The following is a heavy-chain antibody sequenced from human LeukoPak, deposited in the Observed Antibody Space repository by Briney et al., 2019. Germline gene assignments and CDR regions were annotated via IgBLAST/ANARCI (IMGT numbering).Heavy chain of an antibody. CDR2: IWYDGSNK. V-gene: IGHV3-33*08. D-gene: IGHD3-16*02. CDR3: ARGGYTSASALDY. Sequence: GRSLRLSCGASGFTLSSYCMHWVRQAPGKGLEWVAIIWYDGSNKYYTDSVKGRFTISRDNSKNTVYLQMNSLRAEDTAVYYCARGGYTSASALDYWGQGTLVTVSS. J-gene: IGHJ4*02. CDR1: GFTLSSYC.